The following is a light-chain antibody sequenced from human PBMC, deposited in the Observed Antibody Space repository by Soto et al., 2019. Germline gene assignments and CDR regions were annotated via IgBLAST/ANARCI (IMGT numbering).Light chain of an antibody. V-gene: IGKV3-11*01. CDR1: QSVNTF. Sequence: EILLTQSPATLSLYPGERATLSCRASQSVNTFLAWYQQKPSQAPRLLLYDASNRATGIPARFSGSGSGTDFTVTISSLEPEDFEVYYCQQRSNWPPSITFGQGTRVEIK. J-gene: IGKJ5*01. CDR3: QQRSNWPPSIT. CDR2: DAS.